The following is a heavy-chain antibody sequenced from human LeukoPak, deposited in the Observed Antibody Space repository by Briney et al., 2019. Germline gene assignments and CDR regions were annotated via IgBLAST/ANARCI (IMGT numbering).Heavy chain of an antibody. CDR3: ARVGGQYYFDY. CDR1: GYTISSGYY. J-gene: IGHJ4*02. V-gene: IGHV4-38-2*02. CDR2: IYYSGST. D-gene: IGHD2-15*01. Sequence: SETLSLTCTVSGYTISSGYYWGWIRQPPGKGLEWIGYIYYSGSTYYNPSLKSRVTISVDTSKNQSSLKLSSVTAADTAVYYCARVGGQYYFDYWGQGTLVTVSS.